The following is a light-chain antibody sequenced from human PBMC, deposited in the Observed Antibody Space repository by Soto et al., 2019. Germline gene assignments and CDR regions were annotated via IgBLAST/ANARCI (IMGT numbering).Light chain of an antibody. Sequence: QSALTQPASVSGSPGQSVTISCTGTSSDVGGYNFVSWYQQHPDKAPKLMIYEVTNRPSGVSIRFSGSNSGNTASLTISGLQAEDEADYYCGSYTSSFTLVFGGGTKLTVL. CDR1: SSDVGGYNF. CDR2: EVT. CDR3: GSYTSSFTLV. V-gene: IGLV2-14*01. J-gene: IGLJ3*02.